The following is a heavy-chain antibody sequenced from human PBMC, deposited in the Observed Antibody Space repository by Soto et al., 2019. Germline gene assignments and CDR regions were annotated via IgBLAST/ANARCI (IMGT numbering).Heavy chain of an antibody. D-gene: IGHD1-26*01. J-gene: IGHJ4*02. CDR3: ARGVARSGSDFVH. Sequence: QVHLVQSGAEVKKPGSSVKVSCRTSGSSDRKYAIGWVRQAPGQGLEWMGLINPFYDTTNYGQKCQGRVTITADQSTGTSYLEVSSRRSEDTAVYYCARGVARSGSDFVHWGQGTLVTVSS. V-gene: IGHV1-69*01. CDR1: GSSDRKYA. CDR2: INPFYDTT.